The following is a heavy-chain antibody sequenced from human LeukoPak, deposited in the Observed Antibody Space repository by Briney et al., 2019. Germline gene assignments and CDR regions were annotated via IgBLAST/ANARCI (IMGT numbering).Heavy chain of an antibody. D-gene: IGHD3-3*01. J-gene: IGHJ4*02. CDR2: IYYSGST. CDR3: ARGASGYRAYFDY. V-gene: IGHV4-59*11. CDR1: GGSISSHY. Sequence: SETLSLTCTVSGGSISSHYWSWIRQPPGKGLEWIGYIYYSGSTNYNPSLKSRVTITVDTSKKQFTLKLSFVTAADTAVYYCARGASGYRAYFDYWGQGTLVTVSS.